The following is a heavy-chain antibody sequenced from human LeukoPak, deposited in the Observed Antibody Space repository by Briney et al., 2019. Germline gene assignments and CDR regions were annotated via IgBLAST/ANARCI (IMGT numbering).Heavy chain of an antibody. CDR1: GDTYTTDG. CDR3: ARGRGIADADSFDP. V-gene: IGHV1-18*01. CDR2: IDTYSGKT. J-gene: IGHJ5*02. Sequence: ASVKVSCKASGDTYTTDGISWVRQAPGQGLEWMGWIDTYSGKTNYAQKFQGRVTMTSDTSTSTAYMELRSLRSDDTAVYYCARGRGIADADSFDPWGQGTLVTVSS. D-gene: IGHD6-13*01.